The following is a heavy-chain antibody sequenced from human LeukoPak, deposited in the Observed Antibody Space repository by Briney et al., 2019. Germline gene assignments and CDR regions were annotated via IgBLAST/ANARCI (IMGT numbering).Heavy chain of an antibody. CDR3: AKDTRGYSYGSYFDY. D-gene: IGHD5-18*01. J-gene: IGHJ4*02. CDR1: GFTFSSYG. CDR2: ISYDGSNK. Sequence: RSLRLSCAASGFTFSSYGIHWVRQAPGKGLEWVAVISYDGSNKYYADSVRGRFTISRDNSKNTLYLQMNSLRADDTALYYCAKDTRGYSYGSYFDYWGQGTLVTVSS. V-gene: IGHV3-30*18.